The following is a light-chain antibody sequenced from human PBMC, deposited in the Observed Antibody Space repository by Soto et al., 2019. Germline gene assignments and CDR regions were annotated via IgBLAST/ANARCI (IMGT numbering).Light chain of an antibody. CDR2: EGI. V-gene: IGLV2-23*01. Sequence: QSVLTQPASVSGSPGQSITISCSGTSSNIGGYNVVSWYQQRPGKAPKVIVYEGIKRPSGVSDRFSGSTSGSTASLTISGLQDEEEAESSCCSYVGATTYLFGSGTKVTV. J-gene: IGLJ1*01. CDR3: CSYVGATTYL. CDR1: SSNIGGYNV.